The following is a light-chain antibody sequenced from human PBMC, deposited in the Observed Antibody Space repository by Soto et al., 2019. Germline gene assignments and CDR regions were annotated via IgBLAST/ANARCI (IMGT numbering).Light chain of an antibody. J-gene: IGLJ2*01. CDR3: NSYGGTNNYVV. CDR1: SSDVGGYNY. V-gene: IGLV2-8*01. Sequence: QSALTQPASVSGSPGQSITISCTGTSSDVGGYNYVSWYQQHPGKAPKLMIYEVNKRPSGVPDRFSGSKSGNTASLTVSGLQAEDEADYFCNSYGGTNNYVVFGGGTKVTVL. CDR2: EVN.